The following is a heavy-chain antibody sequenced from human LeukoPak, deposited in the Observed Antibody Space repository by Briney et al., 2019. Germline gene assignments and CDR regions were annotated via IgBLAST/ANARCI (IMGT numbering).Heavy chain of an antibody. D-gene: IGHD2-2*01. V-gene: IGHV1-69*13. CDR2: IIPIFGTA. CDR3: ASQYCSSTSCYTFDY. Sequence: GASVKVSCKASGYTFTSYDINWVRQATGQGLEWMGGIIPIFGTANYAQRFQGRVTITADESTSTAYMELSSLRSEDTAVYYCASQYCSSTSCYTFDYWGQGTLVTVSS. CDR1: GYTFTSYD. J-gene: IGHJ4*02.